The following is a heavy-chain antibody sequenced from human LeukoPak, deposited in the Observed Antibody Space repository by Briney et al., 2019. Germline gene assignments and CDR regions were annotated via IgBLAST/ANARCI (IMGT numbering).Heavy chain of an antibody. V-gene: IGHV1-46*01. Sequence: ASVKVSCKASGYTFASYYMHWVRQAPGQGLEWMGIINPSGGSTSYAQKLQGRVTMTTDTSTSTAYMELRSLRSDDTAVYYCARVGCSGGSCSQGMGYWGQGTLVTVSS. CDR3: ARVGCSGGSCSQGMGY. CDR1: GYTFASYY. CDR2: INPSGGST. J-gene: IGHJ4*02. D-gene: IGHD2-15*01.